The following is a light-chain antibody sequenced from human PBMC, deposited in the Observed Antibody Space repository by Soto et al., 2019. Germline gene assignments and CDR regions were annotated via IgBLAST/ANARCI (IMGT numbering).Light chain of an antibody. V-gene: IGKV3-11*01. Sequence: TQSPSSLSASVGDRVTITCRASQSISSYLNWYQQKPGLASRLLIYDASNRATGIPARFSGSGSGTDFTLTISSLEPEDFALYYCQQRSNWPLTFGGGTKVEIK. CDR1: QSISSY. CDR3: QQRSNWPLT. J-gene: IGKJ4*01. CDR2: DAS.